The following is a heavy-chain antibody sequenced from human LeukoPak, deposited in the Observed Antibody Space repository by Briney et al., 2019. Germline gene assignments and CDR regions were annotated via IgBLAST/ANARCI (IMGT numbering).Heavy chain of an antibody. CDR2: MSYSGNS. D-gene: IGHD2-15*01. CDR1: GGSISTYY. CDR3: ARHGVGGYCSGGSCDTIDY. V-gene: IGHV4-59*08. J-gene: IGHJ4*02. Sequence: SETLSLTCTVSGGSISTYYWSWIRQSPGKGLEWIGYMSYSGNSNYSPSLESRVTVSVDTSKNQFSLKLTSVTAADTAVYYCARHGVGGYCSGGSCDTIDYWGQGTLVTVSS.